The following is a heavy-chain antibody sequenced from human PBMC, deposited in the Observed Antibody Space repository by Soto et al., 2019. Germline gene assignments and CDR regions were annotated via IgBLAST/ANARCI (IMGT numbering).Heavy chain of an antibody. D-gene: IGHD3-10*01. J-gene: IGHJ4*02. CDR2: IIPIFGTA. Sequence: ASVKVSCKASGGTFSSYAISWVRQAPGQGLEWMGGIIPIFGTANYAQKFQGRVTITADESTSTAYMELSSLRSEDTAVYYCARVSGSGSYWIYCGQGTLVIVSS. CDR3: ARVSGSGSYWIY. CDR1: GGTFSSYA. V-gene: IGHV1-69*13.